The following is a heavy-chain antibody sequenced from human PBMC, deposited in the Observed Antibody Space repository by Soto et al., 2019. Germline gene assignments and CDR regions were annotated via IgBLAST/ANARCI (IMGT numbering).Heavy chain of an antibody. D-gene: IGHD3-16*01. V-gene: IGHV2-5*02. J-gene: IGHJ4*02. CDR2: IYWDDYK. Sequence: QITLKESGPALVKPTQTLTLTCTFSGFSLSTSGVGVGWIRQPPGEALEWLALIYWDDYKHFSPSLESRLTIPKDTSKNQVVLKMTNMDPVDTAKYYCVHKGGGDRILDYWGQGTLVTVSS. CDR1: GFSLSTSGVG. CDR3: VHKGGGDRILDY.